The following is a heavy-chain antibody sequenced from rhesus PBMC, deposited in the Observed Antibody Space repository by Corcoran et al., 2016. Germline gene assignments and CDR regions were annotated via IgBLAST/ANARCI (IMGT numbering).Heavy chain of an antibody. CDR2: FSDSGGST. CDR3: AREIAAAGTGY. Sequence: QLQLQESGPGLVKPSETLSLTCAVSGGSITSNYWSWIRQPPGKGLEWIGRFSDSGGSTDYNPSLKSRVIISIDTSKNQFSLKLSSVTAADTAVYYCAREIAAAGTGYWGQGVLVTVSS. CDR1: GGSITSNY. J-gene: IGHJ4*01. V-gene: IGHV4-173*01. D-gene: IGHD6-31*01.